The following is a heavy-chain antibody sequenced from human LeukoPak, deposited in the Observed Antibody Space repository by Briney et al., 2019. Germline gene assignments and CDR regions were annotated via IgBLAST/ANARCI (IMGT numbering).Heavy chain of an antibody. CDR1: GYTLTGYY. J-gene: IGHJ4*02. D-gene: IGHD3-22*01. CDR2: ISPNTGGT. Sequence: ASVKVSCKASGYTLTGYYMHWVRQAPGQGLEWMGRISPNTGGTKYAQKFQGRVTMTRDTSISTAYMELSRLRSDDTAVYYCARDPGSYYYDSSGSNNPSDYWGQGTLVTVSS. V-gene: IGHV1-2*06. CDR3: ARDPGSYYYDSSGSNNPSDY.